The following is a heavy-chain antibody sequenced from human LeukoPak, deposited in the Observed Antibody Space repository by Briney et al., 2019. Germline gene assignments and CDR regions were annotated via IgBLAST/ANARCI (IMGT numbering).Heavy chain of an antibody. Sequence: GGSLRLSCAASGFTFSSYGMHWVRQAPGKGLEWVAFIRYDGSNKYYADSVKGRFTISRDNAKNTLYLQMNSLRAEDTAVYYCARGVQYYYDSSFDYWGQGTLVTVSS. V-gene: IGHV3-30*02. D-gene: IGHD3-22*01. J-gene: IGHJ4*02. CDR3: ARGVQYYYDSSFDY. CDR1: GFTFSSYG. CDR2: IRYDGSNK.